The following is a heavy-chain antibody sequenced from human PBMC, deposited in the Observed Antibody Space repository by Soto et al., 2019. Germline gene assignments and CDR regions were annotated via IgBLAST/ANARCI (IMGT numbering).Heavy chain of an antibody. J-gene: IGHJ4*02. CDR1: GGTFSSYA. D-gene: IGHD1-26*01. CDR2: IIPIFGTA. CDR3: AREEESASGLFDY. V-gene: IGHV1-69*01. Sequence: QVQLVQSGAEVKKPGSSVKVSCKASGGTFSSYAISWVRQAPGQGLEWMGGIIPIFGTANYAKKFQGRVKITADESTSTAYMELSSLRSEDTAMYSWAREEESASGLFDYWGKGTLVTVSS.